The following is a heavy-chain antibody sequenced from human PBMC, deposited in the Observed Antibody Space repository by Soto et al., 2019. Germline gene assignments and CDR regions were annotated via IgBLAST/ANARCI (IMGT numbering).Heavy chain of an antibody. Sequence: QVHLQESGPGLVKPSETLSLTCTVSSGSISGYYWSWIRQPPGKGLECIGYISYIGNTHYNPSLMSRVTISIDTSQHQFSLKVTYVTAADTAVYYCARFDFGDYRGLDYWGQGTLVTVSS. D-gene: IGHD4-17*01. J-gene: IGHJ4*02. CDR3: ARFDFGDYRGLDY. V-gene: IGHV4-59*08. CDR2: ISYIGNT. CDR1: SGSISGYY.